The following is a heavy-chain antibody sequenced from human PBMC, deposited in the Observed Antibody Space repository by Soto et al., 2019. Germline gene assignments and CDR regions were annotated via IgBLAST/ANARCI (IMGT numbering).Heavy chain of an antibody. D-gene: IGHD1-26*01. V-gene: IGHV3-7*05. Sequence: EVQLVESGGGLVQPGGSLRLSCAASGFTFSSYWMSWVRQAPGKGLEWVANIKQDGSEKYYVDSVKGRFTISRDNAKNSLYLQMNSLRAEDTAVYYCARERSVRAPNWFDPWGQGTLVTVSS. CDR2: IKQDGSEK. CDR3: ARERSVRAPNWFDP. J-gene: IGHJ5*02. CDR1: GFTFSSYW.